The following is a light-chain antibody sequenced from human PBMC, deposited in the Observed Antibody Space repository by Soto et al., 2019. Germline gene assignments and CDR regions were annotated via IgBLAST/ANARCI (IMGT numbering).Light chain of an antibody. J-gene: IGKJ1*01. V-gene: IGKV3-20*01. CDR3: QQHGSSPWT. CDR2: GTS. Sequence: EIVLTQSPGTLSLSPGASATLSCRTSQGINNNFFAWYQQRPGQAPRLLIFGTSHRATGIPDRFSGSGSGTEFTLTVSRLEPEDFAMYYCQQHGSSPWTFGQGTKVDIK. CDR1: QGINNNF.